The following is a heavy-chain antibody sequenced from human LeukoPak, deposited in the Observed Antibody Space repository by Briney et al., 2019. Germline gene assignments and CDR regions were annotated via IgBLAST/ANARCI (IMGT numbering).Heavy chain of an antibody. D-gene: IGHD4-17*01. CDR1: GFSLSTIGLC. J-gene: IGHJ4*02. CDR3: ARISRDDYGDYDYFDY. CDR2: IDWDDDK. Sequence: ESGPTLANPTQTLTLTCTVSGFSLSTIGLCMSWIRQPPGKALEWLALIDWDDDKYYSTSLKTRLTISKDTSKNQVDLTMTNMDPADTATYYCARISRDDYGDYDYFDYWGQGTLVTVSS. V-gene: IGHV2-70*01.